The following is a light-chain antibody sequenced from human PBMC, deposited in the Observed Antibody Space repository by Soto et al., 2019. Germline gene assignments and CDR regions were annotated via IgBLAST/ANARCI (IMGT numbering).Light chain of an antibody. CDR2: EVS. J-gene: IGLJ1*01. V-gene: IGLV2-14*01. CDR1: SSDVGGYNY. Sequence: QSALTQPASVSGSPGQSITISCTGTSSDVGGYNYVSWYQQHPGKAPKLMIYEVSNRPSGVSNRFSGSKSGNTASLTISGLQAEDEADYYCSSYISSSTFVFGTGTK. CDR3: SSYISSSTFV.